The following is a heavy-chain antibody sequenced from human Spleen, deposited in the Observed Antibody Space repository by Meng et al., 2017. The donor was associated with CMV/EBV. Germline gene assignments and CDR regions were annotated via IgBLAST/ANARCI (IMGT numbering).Heavy chain of an antibody. J-gene: IGHJ4*02. CDR2: IYHSGST. Sequence: QVQLKPWGPGLLEPSGTLSLTCAVSCGSISSSNWWSWVRQPPGKGLEWIGEIYHSGSTNYNPSLKSRVTISVDKSKNQFSLNLSSVTAADTAVYYCARVGQWLPIDYWGQGTLVTVSS. CDR1: CGSISSSNW. CDR3: ARVGQWLPIDY. V-gene: IGHV4-4*02. D-gene: IGHD6-19*01.